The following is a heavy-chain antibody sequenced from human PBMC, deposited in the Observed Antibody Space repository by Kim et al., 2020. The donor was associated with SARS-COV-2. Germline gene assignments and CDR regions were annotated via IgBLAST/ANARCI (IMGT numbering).Heavy chain of an antibody. J-gene: IGHJ4*02. D-gene: IGHD3-10*01. CDR3: ARDRGYYGSGSSQLDY. CDR1: GFTFSSYA. Sequence: GGSLRLSCAASGFTFSSYAMHWVRQAPGKGLEWVAVISYDGSNKYYADSVKGRFTISRDNSKNTLYLQMNSLRAEDTAVYYCARDRGYYGSGSSQLDYWGQGTLVTVSS. CDR2: ISYDGSNK. V-gene: IGHV3-30-3*01.